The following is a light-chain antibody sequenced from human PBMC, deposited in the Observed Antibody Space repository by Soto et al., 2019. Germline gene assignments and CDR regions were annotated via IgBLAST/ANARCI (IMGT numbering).Light chain of an antibody. J-gene: IGKJ4*01. Sequence: EKVMTQSPATLSVSPGERATLSCRASQSVRSNLAWYQQKPGQALRLLIYDASTRATGIRARFSGSGSGTEFTLIISSLQSEDFAVYYCQQYNEWPLTFGGGTKVDIK. CDR1: QSVRSN. CDR3: QQYNEWPLT. V-gene: IGKV3-15*01. CDR2: DAS.